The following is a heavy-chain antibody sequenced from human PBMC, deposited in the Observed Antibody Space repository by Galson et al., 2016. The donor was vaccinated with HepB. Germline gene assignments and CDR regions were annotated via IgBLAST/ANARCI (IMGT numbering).Heavy chain of an antibody. V-gene: IGHV2-5*01. CDR3: AHRPSYYGSGSTSFDI. CDR1: GFSLTTSGVG. J-gene: IGHJ3*02. CDR2: IYWNDDQ. Sequence: LVKPTQTLTLTCTCSGFSLTTSGVGVAWIRQPPGKALEWLALIYWNDDQRYSPSLKSRLTITKDTSKNQVVLTMTNMDPVDTAPYYCAHRPSYYGSGSTSFDIWGQGTMVTVSS. D-gene: IGHD3-10*01.